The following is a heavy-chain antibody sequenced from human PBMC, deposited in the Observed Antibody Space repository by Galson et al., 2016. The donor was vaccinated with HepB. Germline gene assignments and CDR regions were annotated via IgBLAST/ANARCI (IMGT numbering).Heavy chain of an antibody. V-gene: IGHV3-23*01. CDR1: GFTFSNFA. J-gene: IGHJ6*04. Sequence: SLRLSCAASGFTFSNFAMTWVRQAPGKGLEWISGISGRGDSTYYADSVKGRFTVSRDNSKKPLHLHMNSLRVDDTAVYYCANLGSGSFRWYFYGMEVWGKGTTVTVPS. D-gene: IGHD3-10*01. CDR3: ANLGSGSFRWYFYGMEV. CDR2: ISGRGDST.